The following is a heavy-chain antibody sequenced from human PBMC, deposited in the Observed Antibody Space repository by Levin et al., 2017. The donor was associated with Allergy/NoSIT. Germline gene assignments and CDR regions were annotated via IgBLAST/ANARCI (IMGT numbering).Heavy chain of an antibody. CDR1: GFSFVTYE. J-gene: IGHJ4*02. V-gene: IGHV3-48*03. CDR2: INEDSDTI. Sequence: GGSLRLSCEASGFSFVTYEMTWVRQAPGKGLEWIAYINEDSDTIYYADSVKGRFTISRDNAKNSLSLQMDTLRAEDTAVYYCASGPISDYWGRGAQVTVSS. CDR3: ASGPISDY. D-gene: IGHD3-3*01.